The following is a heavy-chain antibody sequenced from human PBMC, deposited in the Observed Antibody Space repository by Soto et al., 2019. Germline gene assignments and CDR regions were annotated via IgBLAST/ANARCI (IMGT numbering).Heavy chain of an antibody. V-gene: IGHV1-46*01. CDR1: GDTFTDYY. J-gene: IGHJ4*02. D-gene: IGHD2-21*02. Sequence: QVQLMQSGAEVKKPGASVKVSCKASGDTFTDYYIHWVRQAPGQGLECMGTVNHSGGHTTYAQHFLGTVTMTRDKCNSTLYMELTSLTSDDKAIYYRARGGHVVVVTAALDYWGQGTLVTVSS. CDR2: VNHSGGHT. CDR3: ARGGHVVVVTAALDY.